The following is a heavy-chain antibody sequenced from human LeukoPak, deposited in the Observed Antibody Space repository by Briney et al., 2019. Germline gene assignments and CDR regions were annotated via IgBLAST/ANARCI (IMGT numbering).Heavy chain of an antibody. CDR3: ARTCYFWSGYYFDY. CDR1: GFTFGSYT. J-gene: IGHJ4*02. D-gene: IGHD3-3*01. CDR2: ISTNGGST. Sequence: GGSLRLSCAASGFTFGSYTMHWVRQAPGKGLEYVSAISTNGGSTYYANSVKGRFTISRDNYKNRLYLQMGSLTAEEMAVYYCARTCYFWSGYYFDYWGQGTLVTVSS. V-gene: IGHV3-64*01.